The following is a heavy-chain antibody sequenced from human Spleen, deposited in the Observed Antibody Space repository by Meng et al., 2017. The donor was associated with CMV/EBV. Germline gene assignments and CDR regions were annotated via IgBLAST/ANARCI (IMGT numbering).Heavy chain of an antibody. V-gene: IGHV3-21*01. D-gene: IGHD2-2*02. CDR2: ISSSSYI. CDR1: GFTFSSYS. CDR3: ARYCSSTSCYNAGYYYYYGMDV. Sequence: GESLKISCAASGFTFSSYSMNWVRQAPGKGLEWVSSISSSSYIYYADSVKGRFTISRDNAKNSLYLQMNSLRAEDTAVYYCARYCSSTSCYNAGYYYYYGMDVWGQGTTVTVSS. J-gene: IGHJ6*02.